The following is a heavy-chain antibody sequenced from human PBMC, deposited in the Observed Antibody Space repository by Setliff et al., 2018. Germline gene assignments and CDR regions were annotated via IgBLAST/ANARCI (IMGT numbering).Heavy chain of an antibody. Sequence: SETLSLTCAVYGGSFSGYYWSWIRQPPGKGLEWIGEINHSGSTNYNPSLRSRVTISVDTSKNQFSLKLSSVTAADTAVYYCARWTYYGSGSLLKLYYYMDVWGKGTTVTVSS. D-gene: IGHD3-10*01. CDR2: INHSGST. V-gene: IGHV4-34*01. CDR3: ARWTYYGSGSLLKLYYYMDV. J-gene: IGHJ6*03. CDR1: GGSFSGYY.